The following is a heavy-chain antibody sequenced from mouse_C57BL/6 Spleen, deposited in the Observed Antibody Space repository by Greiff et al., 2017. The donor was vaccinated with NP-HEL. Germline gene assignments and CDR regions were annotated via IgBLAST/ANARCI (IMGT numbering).Heavy chain of an antibody. D-gene: IGHD1-1*01. V-gene: IGHV1-69*01. CDR2: IDPSDSYT. CDR1: GYTFTSYW. Sequence: QVQLQQPGAELVMPGASVKLSCKASGYTFTSYWMHWVKQRPGQGLEWIGEIDPSDSYTNYNQKFKGKSTLTVDKSSSTAYMQLSSLTSEDSAVYSCARSLRYSWFAYWGQGTLVTVSA. CDR3: ARSLRYSWFAY. J-gene: IGHJ3*01.